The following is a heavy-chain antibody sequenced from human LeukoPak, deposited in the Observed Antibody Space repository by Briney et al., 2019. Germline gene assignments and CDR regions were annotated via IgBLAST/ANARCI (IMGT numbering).Heavy chain of an antibody. CDR2: INWNGGST. J-gene: IGHJ6*03. Sequence: PGGSLRLSCAASGFTFDDYGMCWVRQAPGKGLEWVSGINWNGGSTGYADSVKGRFTISRDNAKNSLYLQMNSLRAEDTALCYCARVLSAVVAATRGYYYYMDVWGKGTTVTVSS. D-gene: IGHD2-15*01. V-gene: IGHV3-20*04. CDR1: GFTFDDYG. CDR3: ARVLSAVVAATRGYYYYMDV.